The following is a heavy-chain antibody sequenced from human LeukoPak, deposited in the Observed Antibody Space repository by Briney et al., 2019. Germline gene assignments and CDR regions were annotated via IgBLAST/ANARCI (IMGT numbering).Heavy chain of an antibody. V-gene: IGHV1-69-2*01. Sequence: ASVKISCKVSGYTFTAYYMHWVQQAPGKGLEWMGLVDPEDCEKIYAEKFQGRVTITADTSTDTAYTEMRGPRAEDTAVYYCATEKGGSGSYYNPPGYWGQGTLVTV. CDR2: VDPEDCEK. CDR3: ATEKGGSGSYYNPPGY. D-gene: IGHD3-10*01. J-gene: IGHJ4*02. CDR1: GYTFTAYY.